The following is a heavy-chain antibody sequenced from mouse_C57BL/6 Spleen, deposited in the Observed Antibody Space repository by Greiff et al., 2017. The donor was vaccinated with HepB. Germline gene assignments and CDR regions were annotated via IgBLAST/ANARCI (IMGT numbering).Heavy chain of an antibody. CDR2: IDPETGGT. V-gene: IGHV1-15*01. CDR1: GYTFTDYE. Sequence: QVQLKQSGAELVRPGASVTLSCKASGYTFTDYEMHWVKQTPVHGLEWIGAIDPETGGTAYNQKFKGKAILTADKSSSTAYMELRSLTSEDSAVYYCTRGDGNYPWASWGQGTLVTVSA. J-gene: IGHJ3*01. D-gene: IGHD2-1*01. CDR3: TRGDGNYPWAS.